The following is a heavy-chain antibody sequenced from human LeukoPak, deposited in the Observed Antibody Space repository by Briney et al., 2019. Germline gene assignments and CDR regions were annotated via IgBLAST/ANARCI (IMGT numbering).Heavy chain of an antibody. Sequence: ASVKVSCKASGYTFTSYAMHWVRQAPGQRLEWMGWINAGNGNTKYSQKFQGRVTITRDTSASTAYMELSGLRSEDTAVYYCATARGYSGYDYWGQGTLVTVSS. CDR2: INAGNGNT. CDR3: ATARGYSGYDY. V-gene: IGHV1-3*01. J-gene: IGHJ4*02. CDR1: GYTFTSYA. D-gene: IGHD5-12*01.